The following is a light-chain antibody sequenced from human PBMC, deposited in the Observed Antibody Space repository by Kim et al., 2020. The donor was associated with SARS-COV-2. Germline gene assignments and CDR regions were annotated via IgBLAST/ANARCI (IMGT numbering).Light chain of an antibody. V-gene: IGLV2-11*01. CDR3: CSYAGSYTFYV. CDR1: SSAVGGYND. Sequence: ISCTGTSSAVGGYNDVSWYQQHPGKAPKLMIYDVSKRPSGVPDRFSGSKSGNTASLTISGLQAEDEADYYCCSYAGSYTFYVFGTGTKVTVL. CDR2: DVS. J-gene: IGLJ1*01.